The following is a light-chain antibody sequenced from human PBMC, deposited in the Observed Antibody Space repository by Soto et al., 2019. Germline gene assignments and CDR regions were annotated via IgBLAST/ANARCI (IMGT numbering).Light chain of an antibody. J-gene: IGLJ2*01. CDR2: EVT. Sequence: QSVLTQPASVSGSLGQSITISCTGTSSDVGGYNYVSWYQHHPGKDPKVVIFEVTKRPSGVSSRFSGSKSGNTASLTVSGLQAEDEGDYYCSSFTSSSPVLFGGGTKLTVL. CDR3: SSFTSSSPVL. V-gene: IGLV2-14*01. CDR1: SSDVGGYNY.